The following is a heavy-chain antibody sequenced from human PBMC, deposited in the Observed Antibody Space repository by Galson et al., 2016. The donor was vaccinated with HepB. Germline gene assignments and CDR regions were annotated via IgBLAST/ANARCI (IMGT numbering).Heavy chain of an antibody. CDR3: ARAVEDAFDI. V-gene: IGHV3-21*01. J-gene: IGHJ3*02. D-gene: IGHD2-2*01. CDR1: GFIFSSYT. CDR2: ISSSSSYV. Sequence: SLRLSCAASGFIFSSYTMNWVRQAPGKGLEWVSSISSSSSYVDYADTVKGRFTISRDNAKDSLYLQMNSLRDEDTAVYYCARAVEDAFDIWGQGTMVTVSS.